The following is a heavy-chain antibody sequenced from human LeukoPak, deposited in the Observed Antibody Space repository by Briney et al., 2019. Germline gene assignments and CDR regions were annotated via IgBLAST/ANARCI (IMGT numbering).Heavy chain of an antibody. V-gene: IGHV4-61*01. Sequence: PSETLSLTCTVSGGSVSSASYYWSWIRQPPGKGLECIGFIYYSGSTNYNPSLKSRVTISVDTSKSQFSLKVTSVTAADTAVYYCARRCGSGSYYNWFDPWGQGTLVTVSS. J-gene: IGHJ5*02. CDR2: IYYSGST. D-gene: IGHD3-10*01. CDR1: GGSVSSASYY. CDR3: ARRCGSGSYYNWFDP.